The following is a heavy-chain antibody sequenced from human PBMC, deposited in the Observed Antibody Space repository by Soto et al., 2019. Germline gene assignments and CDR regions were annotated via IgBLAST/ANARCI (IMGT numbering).Heavy chain of an antibody. Sequence: PSETLSLTCAVYGGSFSGYYWNWIRQPPGKGLEWIGEINHSGSTNYNPSLKSRVSISVDTSKNQFFLNLSSVTAADSAVYYCARLSNWPNNPRIDFWGQGTLVTVSS. V-gene: IGHV4-34*01. CDR2: INHSGST. J-gene: IGHJ4*02. CDR1: GGSFSGYY. D-gene: IGHD7-27*01. CDR3: ARLSNWPNNPRIDF.